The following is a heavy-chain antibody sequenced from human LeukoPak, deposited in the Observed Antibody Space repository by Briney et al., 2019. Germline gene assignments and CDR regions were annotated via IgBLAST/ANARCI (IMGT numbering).Heavy chain of an antibody. J-gene: IGHJ4*02. Sequence: PGGSLGLSCAASGFSFSSYGMHWVRQAPGKGLEWVAVIWYDGSIKYYGDSVKGRFTISRDNSKNTLYLQMNSLSAEDTAVYYCAKSRGYYYEKSGPADYWGQGTLVTVSS. V-gene: IGHV3-33*06. CDR3: AKSRGYYYEKSGPADY. CDR2: IWYDGSIK. CDR1: GFSFSSYG. D-gene: IGHD3-22*01.